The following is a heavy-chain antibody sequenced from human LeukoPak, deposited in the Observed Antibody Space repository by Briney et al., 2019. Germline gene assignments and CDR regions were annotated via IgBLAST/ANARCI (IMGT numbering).Heavy chain of an antibody. CDR2: ISTSGGII. D-gene: IGHD3-10*01. Sequence: GVSLRLSCAASGFTFSSYEMNWVRQAPGKGLEWFSYISTSGGIIYYADSVKGRFTISRDNAKNSLYLQMNSLRAEDTAVYYCARGGLRGVGAFEIWGQGTMVTVSS. V-gene: IGHV3-48*03. J-gene: IGHJ3*02. CDR3: ARGGLRGVGAFEI. CDR1: GFTFSSYE.